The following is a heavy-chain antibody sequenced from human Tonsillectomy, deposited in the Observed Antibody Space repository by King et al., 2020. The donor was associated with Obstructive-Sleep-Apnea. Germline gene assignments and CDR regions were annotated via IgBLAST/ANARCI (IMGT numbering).Heavy chain of an antibody. CDR3: ARRRRSGWYGVPLTGFDY. V-gene: IGHV4-4*02. D-gene: IGHD6-19*01. Sequence: QLQESGPGLVKPSGTLSLTCAVSGGSISSSNWWSWVRQPPGKGLEWIGEIYHSGSTNYNPSLKSRVTISVDKSKNQFSLKLSSVTAADTAVYYCARRRRSGWYGVPLTGFDYWGQGTLVTVSS. CDR1: GGSISSSNW. J-gene: IGHJ4*02. CDR2: IYHSGST.